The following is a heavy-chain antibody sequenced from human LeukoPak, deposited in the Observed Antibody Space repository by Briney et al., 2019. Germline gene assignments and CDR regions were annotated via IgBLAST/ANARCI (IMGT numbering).Heavy chain of an antibody. D-gene: IGHD2-21*02. J-gene: IGHJ4*02. V-gene: IGHV3-30*18. CDR1: GFTFSSYG. CDR3: AKDLDVVVTASSYFDY. CDR2: ISYDGSNK. Sequence: AGGSLRLSCAASGFTFSSYGMHWVRQAPGKGLEWVAVISYDGSNKYYADSVKGRFTISRDNSKNTLYLQMNSLRAEDTAVYYCAKDLDVVVTASSYFDYWGQGTLVTVSS.